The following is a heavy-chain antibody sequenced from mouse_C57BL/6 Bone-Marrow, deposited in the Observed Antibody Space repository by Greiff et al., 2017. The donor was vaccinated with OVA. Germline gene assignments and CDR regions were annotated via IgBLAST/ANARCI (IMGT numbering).Heavy chain of an antibody. CDR1: GYSITSGYY. CDR3: ARDTLRLWYFEV. D-gene: IGHD1-1*01. V-gene: IGHV3-6*01. Sequence: EVQLQESGPGLVKPSQSLSLTCSVTGYSITSGYYWNWIRQFPGNKLEWMGYISYDGSNNYNPSLKNRISITQDTSKNQFFLKLNSVTTEDTATYYCARDTLRLWYFEVWGTGTTVTVSS. CDR2: ISYDGSN. J-gene: IGHJ1*03.